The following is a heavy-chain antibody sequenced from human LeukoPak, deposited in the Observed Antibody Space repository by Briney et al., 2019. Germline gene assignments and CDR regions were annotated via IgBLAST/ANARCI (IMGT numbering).Heavy chain of an antibody. D-gene: IGHD1-1*01. CDR1: GFTFSSYS. CDR3: ARYGNRDGDMEV. J-gene: IGHJ6*03. CDR2: FCSSSSYI. V-gene: IGHV3-21*01. Sequence: GGSLRPSCAASGFTFSSYSMNWVRQAPGGGLEWVLSFCSSSSYIYYADSVKGRFTIYRENAKNSLYLQMNSLRAEDTAVYYCARYGNRDGDMEVWGKGTTVPVFS.